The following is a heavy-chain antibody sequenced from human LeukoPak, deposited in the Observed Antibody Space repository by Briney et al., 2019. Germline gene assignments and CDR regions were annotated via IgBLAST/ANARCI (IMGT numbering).Heavy chain of an antibody. V-gene: IGHV3-23*01. D-gene: IGHD5-24*01. Sequence: PGGSLRLSFAASGFTFSDYAMSWVRQAPGKGLEWVSSISSSSTYTYYADSVKGQFTISRDNSENTLYLQMNSLRAEDTAVYYCAKGPRDGCIDYWGQGTLVTVSS. CDR1: GFTFSDYA. J-gene: IGHJ4*02. CDR2: ISSSSTYT. CDR3: AKGPRDGCIDY.